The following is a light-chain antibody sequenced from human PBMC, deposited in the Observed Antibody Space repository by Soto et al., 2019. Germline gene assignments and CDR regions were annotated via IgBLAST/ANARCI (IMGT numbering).Light chain of an antibody. CDR2: GAS. Sequence: EIVMTQSPATLPVSPGERATLSCRASQSVSSDLAWYQQKPGQAPRLLMYGASTRATGIPARFSANGSGTEFTLTISSLQSEDFAVYFCQQYNNWPRTFGQGTKVDIK. V-gene: IGKV3-15*01. CDR3: QQYNNWPRT. CDR1: QSVSSD. J-gene: IGKJ1*01.